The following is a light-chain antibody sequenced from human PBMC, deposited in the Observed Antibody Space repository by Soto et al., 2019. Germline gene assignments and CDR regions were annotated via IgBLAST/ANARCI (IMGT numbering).Light chain of an antibody. CDR2: GAS. Sequence: EIVLTQSPGTLSLSPGERATLSCRASQSVSSSYLAWYQQKPGQAPRLLIYGASSRGTGIPDRYSGSGSGKDFPLTISRLEPEDFAVYYCQKYGSSPLTFFGGTKVEIK. J-gene: IGKJ4*01. CDR3: QKYGSSPLT. CDR1: QSVSSSY. V-gene: IGKV3-20*01.